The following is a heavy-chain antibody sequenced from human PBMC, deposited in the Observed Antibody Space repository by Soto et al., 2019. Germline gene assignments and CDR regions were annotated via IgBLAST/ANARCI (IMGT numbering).Heavy chain of an antibody. J-gene: IGHJ6*03. CDR1: GYTFTSYY. CDR3: AREPFLEWTQFYYYYYMDV. Sequence: QVQLVQSGAEVKKPGASVKVSCKASGYTFTSYYMHWVRQAPGQGLEWMGIINPSGGSTSYAQKFQGRVTMDRDTSTSTVYMELSSLRSEDTAVYYCAREPFLEWTQFYYYYYMDVWGKGTTVTVSS. D-gene: IGHD3-3*02. V-gene: IGHV1-46*03. CDR2: INPSGGST.